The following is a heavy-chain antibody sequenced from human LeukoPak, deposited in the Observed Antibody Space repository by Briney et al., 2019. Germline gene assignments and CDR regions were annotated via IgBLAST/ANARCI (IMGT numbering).Heavy chain of an antibody. D-gene: IGHD6-19*01. CDR2: IYHSGST. CDR3: ARIIAIAVAGTFDY. J-gene: IGHJ4*02. V-gene: IGHV4-38-2*02. Sequence: SETLSLTCTVSGYSISSGYYWGWIRQPPGKGLEWIGSIYHSGSTYYNPSLKSRVTISVDTSKNQFSLRLTSVTAADTAVYYCARIIAIAVAGTFDYWGQGTLVTVSS. CDR1: GYSISSGYY.